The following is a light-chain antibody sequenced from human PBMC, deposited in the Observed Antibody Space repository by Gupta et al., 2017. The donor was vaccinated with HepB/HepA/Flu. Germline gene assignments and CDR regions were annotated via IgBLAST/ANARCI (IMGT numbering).Light chain of an antibody. CDR1: SLRSYY. Sequence: SSELTQDPAVSVALGQTVRITCQGDSLRSYYASWYQQKPGQAPVLVIYGKNNRPSGIPDRFSGSSSGNTASLTITGAQAEDEADYYCNSRDSSGNQLGVEFGGGTKLTVL. V-gene: IGLV3-19*01. CDR2: GKN. CDR3: NSRDSSGNQLGVE. J-gene: IGLJ2*01.